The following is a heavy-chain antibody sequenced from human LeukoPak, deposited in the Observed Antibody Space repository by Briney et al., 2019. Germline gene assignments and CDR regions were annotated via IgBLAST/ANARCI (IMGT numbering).Heavy chain of an antibody. CDR3: ARDLVGSGWPNYYFDY. CDR2: INPNSGGT. D-gene: IGHD6-19*01. V-gene: IGHV1-2*02. Sequence: ASVKVSCKASGYTFTGYYMHWVRQAPGQGLEWMGWINPNSGGTNYAQKFQGRVTVTRDTSISTAYMELSRLRSDDTAVYYCARDLVGSGWPNYYFDYWGQGTLVTVSS. J-gene: IGHJ4*02. CDR1: GYTFTGYY.